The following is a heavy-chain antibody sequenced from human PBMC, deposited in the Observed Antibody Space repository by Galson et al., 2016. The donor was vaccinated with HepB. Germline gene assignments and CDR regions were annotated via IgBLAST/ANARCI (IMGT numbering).Heavy chain of an antibody. Sequence: SLRLSCAASGFTFSTYWMSWVRQAPGKGLEWVANVKQEGSEKYYVDSVKGRFTISRDNARNSVYLQMNSLRDEDTAVYYCAREVEELRYFDCFVHDAFDVWGQGTMVTVSS. J-gene: IGHJ3*01. CDR3: AREVEELRYFDCFVHDAFDV. D-gene: IGHD3-9*01. CDR2: VKQEGSEK. V-gene: IGHV3-7*04. CDR1: GFTFSTYW.